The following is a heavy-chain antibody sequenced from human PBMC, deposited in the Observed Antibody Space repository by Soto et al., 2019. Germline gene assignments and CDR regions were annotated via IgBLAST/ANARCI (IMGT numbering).Heavy chain of an antibody. CDR2: ISGSGGST. V-gene: IGHV3-23*01. J-gene: IGHJ4*02. CDR3: AKDRSRSEYGGNWHFDY. D-gene: IGHD2-21*01. CDR1: GFTFSSYA. Sequence: GGSLRLSCAASGFTFSSYAMSWVRQAPGKGLEWVSAISGSGGSTYYADSVKGRFTISRDNSKNTLYLQMNSLRAEDTAVYYCAKDRSRSEYGGNWHFDYWGQGTLVTVSS.